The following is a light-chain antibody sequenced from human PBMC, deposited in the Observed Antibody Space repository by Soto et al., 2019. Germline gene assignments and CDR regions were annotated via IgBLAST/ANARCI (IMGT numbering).Light chain of an antibody. CDR1: RNDIGTYNL. CDR2: EGN. V-gene: IGLV2-23*01. Sequence: QLVLTQPASVSDSPGQSISISCGGGRNDIGTYNLVSWYQQHPGKAPKLIIYEGNKRPSGVSNRFSGSRSGNTASLTISGLQAEDEADYYCCSYTDGSSLLFGGGTKLTVL. CDR3: CSYTDGSSLL. J-gene: IGLJ3*02.